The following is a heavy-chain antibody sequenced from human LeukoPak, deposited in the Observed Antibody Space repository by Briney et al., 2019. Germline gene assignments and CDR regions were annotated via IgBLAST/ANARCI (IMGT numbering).Heavy chain of an antibody. CDR1: GFTFSDYY. Sequence: GGSLRLSCAASGFTFSDYYMSWIRQAPGKGLEWVSYSTGSGSSIYYADSVKGRFTISRDNAKNSLYLQMNSLRVEDTAVYYCARGDGYCSGASCYADYWGQGTLVTVSS. J-gene: IGHJ4*02. V-gene: IGHV3-11*01. CDR2: STGSGSSI. CDR3: ARGDGYCSGASCYADY. D-gene: IGHD2-15*01.